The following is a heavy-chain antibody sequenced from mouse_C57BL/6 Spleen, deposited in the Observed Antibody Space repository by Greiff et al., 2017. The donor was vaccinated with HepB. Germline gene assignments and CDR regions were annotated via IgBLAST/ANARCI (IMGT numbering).Heavy chain of an antibody. CDR3: ARGGFYYGSSYGYFDV. D-gene: IGHD1-1*01. V-gene: IGHV1-52*01. J-gene: IGHJ1*03. CDR2: IDPSDSET. Sequence: QVQLQHPGAELVRPGSSVKLSCKASGYTFTSYWMHWVKQRPIQGLEWIGNIDPSDSETHYNQKFKDKATLTVDKSSSTAYMQLSSLTSEDSAVYYCARGGFYYGSSYGYFDVWGTGTTVTVSS. CDR1: GYTFTSYW.